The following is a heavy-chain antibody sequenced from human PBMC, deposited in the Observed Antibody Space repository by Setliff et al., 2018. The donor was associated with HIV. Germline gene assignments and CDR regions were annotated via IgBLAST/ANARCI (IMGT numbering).Heavy chain of an antibody. D-gene: IGHD3-9*01. CDR1: GNTFTKYY. CDR3: AENRSPSIFSAPTNAFDI. CDR2: IIPIFGKT. Sequence: SVKVSCKASGNTFTKYYMHWVRQAPGQGLEWMGGIIPIFGKTNYAQKFQGRVTITADKSTTTAFMDLSGLRSEDTAVYYCAENRSPSIFSAPTNAFDIWGQGTMVTVSS. V-gene: IGHV1-69*06. J-gene: IGHJ3*02.